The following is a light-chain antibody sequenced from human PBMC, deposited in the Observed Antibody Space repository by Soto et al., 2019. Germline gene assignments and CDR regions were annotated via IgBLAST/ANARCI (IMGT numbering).Light chain of an antibody. V-gene: IGLV2-14*01. CDR1: SNDVGGHKY. CDR2: EVT. CDR3: SSNAVGSTYV. J-gene: IGLJ1*01. Sequence: QSALTQPASVSGSPGQSITISCTGTSNDVGGHKYVSWYQQHPGKAPKLIIYEVTNRPSGVSDRFSGSKSGNTASLTISGLQADDEADYYCSSNAVGSTYVFGTGTKLTVL.